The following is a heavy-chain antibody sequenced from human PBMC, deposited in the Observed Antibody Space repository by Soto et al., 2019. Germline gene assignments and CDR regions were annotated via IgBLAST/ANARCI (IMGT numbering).Heavy chain of an antibody. V-gene: IGHV1-2*02. CDR2: ISPKSGGT. Sequence: ASVKVSCKASGYSFIDYYMHWVRQAPGQGFEWMGRISPKSGGTNYAQKFEGRVTMTWDTSLNTAYVELSSLISEDTAVYYCARPPGYISDWYYFDLWGQGTLVTVSS. J-gene: IGHJ4*02. CDR3: ARPPGYISDWYYFDL. D-gene: IGHD3-9*01. CDR1: GYSFIDYY.